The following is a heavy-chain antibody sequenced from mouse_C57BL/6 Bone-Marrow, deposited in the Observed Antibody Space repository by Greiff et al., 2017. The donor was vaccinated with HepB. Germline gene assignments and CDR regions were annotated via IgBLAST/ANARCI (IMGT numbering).Heavy chain of an antibody. J-gene: IGHJ1*03. V-gene: IGHV5-2*01. CDR3: ARQPSTDYWYFDV. Sequence: EVHLVESGGGLVQPGESLKLPCESNEYEFPSHDMSWVRKTPEKRLELVAAINSDGGSTYYPDTMERRFIISRDNTKKTLYLQMSSLRSEDTVVYYCARQPSTDYWYFDVWGTGTAVTVSS. D-gene: IGHD1-1*01. CDR1: EYEFPSHD. CDR2: INSDGGST.